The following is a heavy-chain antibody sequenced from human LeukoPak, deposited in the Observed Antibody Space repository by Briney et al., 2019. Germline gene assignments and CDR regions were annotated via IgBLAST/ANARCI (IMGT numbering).Heavy chain of an antibody. Sequence: ASVKVFCKASGYTFTGYYMHWVRQAPGQGLEWMGWINPNSGGTNYAQKFQGRVTMTRDTSISTAYMELSRLRSDDTAVYYCARVYVGQWLVPDYWGQGTLVTVSS. D-gene: IGHD6-19*01. CDR2: INPNSGGT. J-gene: IGHJ4*02. CDR3: ARVYVGQWLVPDY. CDR1: GYTFTGYY. V-gene: IGHV1-2*02.